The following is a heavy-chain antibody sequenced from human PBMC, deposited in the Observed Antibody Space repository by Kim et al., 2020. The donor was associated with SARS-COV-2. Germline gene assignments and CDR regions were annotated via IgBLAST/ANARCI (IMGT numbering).Heavy chain of an antibody. CDR2: IKPDGSKN. Sequence: GGSLRLSCAASGFSFSSYWMSWVRQAPGKGLEWLTNIKPDGSKNYYLDSVKGRFTISRDNAKNSLFLQMNTLRADDTAVYFCATTQDYHFHYWGQGALVTVSS. D-gene: IGHD4-17*01. CDR3: ATTQDYHFHY. V-gene: IGHV3-7*03. J-gene: IGHJ4*02. CDR1: GFSFSSYW.